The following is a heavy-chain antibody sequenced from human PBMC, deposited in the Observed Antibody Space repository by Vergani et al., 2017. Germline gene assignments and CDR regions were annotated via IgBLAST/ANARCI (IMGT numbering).Heavy chain of an antibody. Sequence: QVQLVQSGAEVKKPAASVKVSCKASGYTFTGYYMHWVRQAPGQGLGWMGWINPNSGGTNYAQTFQGRVTMTRDTSISTADMVLSRLRSDDTAVYYCARRRLRDFDWLLTRDDAFDIWGQGTMVTVSS. CDR3: ARRRLRDFDWLLTRDDAFDI. J-gene: IGHJ3*02. D-gene: IGHD3-9*01. V-gene: IGHV1-2*02. CDR2: INPNSGGT. CDR1: GYTFTGYY.